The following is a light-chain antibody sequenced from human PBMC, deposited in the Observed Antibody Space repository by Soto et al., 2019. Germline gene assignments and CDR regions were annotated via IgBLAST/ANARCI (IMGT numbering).Light chain of an antibody. J-gene: IGLJ1*01. V-gene: IGLV2-14*03. CDR3: CSLTTSHTYV. CDR2: HVT. Sequence: QSALTQPASVSGSPGQAITIACTGTSSDIGHYDYVSWYQQHPGKAPKLMIYHVTYRPSGVSNRYSGSKSGNSASLTISGLQADDEADYYCCSLTTSHTYVFGSGTKVTVL. CDR1: SSDIGHYDY.